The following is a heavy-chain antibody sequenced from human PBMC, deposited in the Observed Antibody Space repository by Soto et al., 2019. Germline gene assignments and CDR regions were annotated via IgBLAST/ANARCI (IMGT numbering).Heavy chain of an antibody. V-gene: IGHV3-23*01. CDR2: ISGSGGST. J-gene: IGHJ3*02. Sequence: EVQLLESGGGLVQPGGSLRLSCAVSGFTFSSYAMSWVRQAPGKGLEWVSTISGSGGSTYYADSVKGRYTISRDNSKNALYLQMNRVRAEDSAVYDCANGFEGSWIQLWLPGAFDIWGQATMVTVSP. CDR3: ANGFEGSWIQLWLPGAFDI. CDR1: GFTFSSYA. D-gene: IGHD5-18*01.